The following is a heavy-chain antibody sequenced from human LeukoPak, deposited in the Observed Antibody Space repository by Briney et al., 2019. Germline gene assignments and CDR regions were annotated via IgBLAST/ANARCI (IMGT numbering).Heavy chain of an antibody. CDR3: ARDERSIQFNY. CDR2: IVGSGVTT. CDR1: GFTFSNYG. D-gene: IGHD2-21*01. J-gene: IGHJ4*02. V-gene: IGHV3-23*01. Sequence: PGGSLRLSCVASGFTFSNYGMNWVRQAPGKGLEWVSGIVGSGVTTYYADSVKGRFTISSDNSKSTLYLQLNSLRAEDTAIYYCARDERSIQFNYWGQGTLVTVSS.